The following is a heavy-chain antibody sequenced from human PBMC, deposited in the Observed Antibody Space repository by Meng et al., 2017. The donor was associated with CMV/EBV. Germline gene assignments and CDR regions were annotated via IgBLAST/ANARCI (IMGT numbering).Heavy chain of an antibody. D-gene: IGHD1-14*01. CDR3: ARGITGTTRVKKYYFDY. V-gene: IGHV4-59*01. Sequence: GSLRLSCTVSGGSISSYYWSWIRQPPGKGLEWIGYIYYSGSTNYNPSLKSRVTISVDTSKNQFSLKLSSVTAADTAVYYCARGITGTTRVKKYYFDYWGQGTLVTVSS. CDR1: GGSISSYY. J-gene: IGHJ4*02. CDR2: IYYSGST.